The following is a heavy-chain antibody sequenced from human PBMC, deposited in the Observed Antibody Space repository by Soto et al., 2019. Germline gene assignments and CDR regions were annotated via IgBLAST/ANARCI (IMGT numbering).Heavy chain of an antibody. Sequence: GGSLRLSCAASGFTFSSYGMQWVSQAPGKGLEWVTGILYDGSDKYYADSVKGRFTISRENSKNTLYLQMNSLRTEVSAVYYCAKAGGGFGDFVHHWGQGTPVTVSS. V-gene: IGHV3-30*18. CDR2: ILYDGSDK. CDR1: GFTFSSYG. D-gene: IGHD3-10*01. J-gene: IGHJ4*02. CDR3: AKAGGGFGDFVHH.